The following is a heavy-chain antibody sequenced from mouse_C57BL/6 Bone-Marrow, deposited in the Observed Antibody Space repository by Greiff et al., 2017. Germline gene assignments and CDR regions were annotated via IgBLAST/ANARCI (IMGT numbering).Heavy chain of an antibody. CDR2: ISDGGSYT. CDR3: ARERLDYFDD. Sequence: EVKVEESGGGLVKPGGSLKLSCAASGFTFSSYAMSWVRQTPEKRLEWVATISDGGSYTYYPDNVKGRFTISRDNAKNTLYLQMSHLKAEDTAMYYCARERLDYFDDWGQGTTLTVSS. J-gene: IGHJ2*01. CDR1: GFTFSSYA. D-gene: IGHD2-4*01. V-gene: IGHV5-4*01.